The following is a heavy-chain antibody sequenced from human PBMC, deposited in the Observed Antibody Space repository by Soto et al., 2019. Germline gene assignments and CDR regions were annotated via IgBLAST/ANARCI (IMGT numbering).Heavy chain of an antibody. CDR1: GGSFSGYY. CDR2: INHSGST. V-gene: IGHV4-34*01. J-gene: IGHJ4*02. D-gene: IGHD3-9*01. Sequence: SETLSLTCAVYGGSFSGYYWSWIRQPPGKGLEWIGEINHSGSTNYNPSLKSRVTISVDTSKNQFSLKLSSVTAADTAVYYCARSPLVLRYFDWLSAPGAAFDYWGQGTLVTVSS. CDR3: ARSPLVLRYFDWLSAPGAAFDY.